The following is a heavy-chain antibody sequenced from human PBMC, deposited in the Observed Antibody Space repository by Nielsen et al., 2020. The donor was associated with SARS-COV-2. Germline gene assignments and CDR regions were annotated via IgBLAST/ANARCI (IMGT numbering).Heavy chain of an antibody. Sequence: GESLKISCAASGFTFSSFGMYWVRQAPGKGLEWVAVISFDGSNTYYADSVKGRFTISRDNFKNTLYLQMNSLRTEDTAVYYCAKPYSGSYWTYFDYWGQGTLVTVSS. CDR2: ISFDGSNT. CDR3: AKPYSGSYWTYFDY. D-gene: IGHD1-26*01. V-gene: IGHV3-30*18. CDR1: GFTFSSFG. J-gene: IGHJ4*02.